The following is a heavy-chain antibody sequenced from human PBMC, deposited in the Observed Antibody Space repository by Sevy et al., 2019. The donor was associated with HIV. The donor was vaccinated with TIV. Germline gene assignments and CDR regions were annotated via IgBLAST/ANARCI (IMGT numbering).Heavy chain of an antibody. CDR1: GDSISSGYY. D-gene: IGHD2-15*01. CDR2: FYYSGRT. CDR3: ATCSPDYYYGMDV. J-gene: IGHJ6*02. V-gene: IGHV4-61*01. Sequence: SETLSLTCSVSGDSISSGYYWSWIRQPPGKGLEWIGYFYYSGRTNYNPSLKSRVTISIDKSKNQFSLKLKSVTAADTAVYYCATCSPDYYYGMDVWGQGTTVTGSS.